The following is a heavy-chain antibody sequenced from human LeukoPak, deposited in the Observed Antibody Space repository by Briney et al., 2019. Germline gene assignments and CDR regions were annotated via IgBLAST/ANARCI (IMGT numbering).Heavy chain of an antibody. J-gene: IGHJ6*02. CDR1: GYTFSDYY. CDR2: INTNTGNP. Sequence: GASVKVSCKASGYTFSDYYIHWVRQAPGQGLEWMGWINTNTGNPTYAQGFTGRFVFSLDTSVSTAYLQISSLKAEDTAVYYCATAGGLGSSGYSPKYYYYYYGMDVWGQGTTVTVSS. D-gene: IGHD3-22*01. CDR3: ATAGGLGSSGYSPKYYYYYYGMDV. V-gene: IGHV7-4-1*02.